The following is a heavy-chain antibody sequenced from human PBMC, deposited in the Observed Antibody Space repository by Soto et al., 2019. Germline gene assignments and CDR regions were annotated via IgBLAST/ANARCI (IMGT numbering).Heavy chain of an antibody. D-gene: IGHD2-21*02. Sequence: ASVKVSCKVSGDTLTEISMHWVQQAPGKGLERMGGFDPEDGETIHAQKFKGRVTMTEDTSTDTAYMELSSLRSEDTAVYYCARSIVVVTALDYWGQGTLVTVSS. CDR2: FDPEDGET. J-gene: IGHJ4*02. V-gene: IGHV1-24*01. CDR3: ARSIVVVTALDY. CDR1: GDTLTEIS.